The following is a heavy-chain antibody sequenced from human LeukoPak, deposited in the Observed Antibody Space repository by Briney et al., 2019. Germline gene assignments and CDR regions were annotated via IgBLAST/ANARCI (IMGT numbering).Heavy chain of an antibody. J-gene: IGHJ6*04. CDR1: GFTFSSSW. D-gene: IGHD2-15*01. V-gene: IGHV3-7*01. CDR3: ARDHRIGGFMDL. Sequence: PGGSLRLSCAASGFTFSSSWMSWVRQAPEKGLEWVANIKPDGSEEHSVDSVKGRFTISRDNAKNSLCLQMNSLRAEDTAVYYCARDHRIGGFMDLWGKGTTVTVSS. CDR2: IKPDGSEE.